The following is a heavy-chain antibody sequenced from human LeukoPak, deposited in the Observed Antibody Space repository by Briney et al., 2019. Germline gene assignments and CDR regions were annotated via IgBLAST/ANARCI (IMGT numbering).Heavy chain of an antibody. Sequence: AGGSLRLSCAASGFTFTTYWMHWVRQAPGKGLVWVSHINSDGSITSYADSVKGRFTISRDNAKNTLYLQMNSLRAEDTAVYYCVRDSRYCPDVWGQGTTVTVSS. V-gene: IGHV3-74*01. CDR2: INSDGSIT. D-gene: IGHD2-8*02. J-gene: IGHJ6*02. CDR3: VRDSRYCPDV. CDR1: GFTFTTYW.